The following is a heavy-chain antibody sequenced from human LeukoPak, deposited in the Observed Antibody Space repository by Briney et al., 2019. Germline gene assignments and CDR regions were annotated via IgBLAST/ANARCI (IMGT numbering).Heavy chain of an antibody. CDR1: GFTFSSYA. J-gene: IGHJ4*02. CDR2: IWYDGSNK. V-gene: IGHV3-33*08. Sequence: GGSLRLSCAASGFTFSSYAMHWVRQAPGKGLEWVAVIWYDGSNKYYADSVKGRFTISRDNSKNTLYLQMNSLRAEDTAVYYCLVATGEKGPYWGQGTLVTVSS. CDR3: LVATGEKGPY. D-gene: IGHD5-12*01.